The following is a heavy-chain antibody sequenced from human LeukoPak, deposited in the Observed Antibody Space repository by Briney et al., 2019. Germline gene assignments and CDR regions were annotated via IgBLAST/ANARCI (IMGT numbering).Heavy chain of an antibody. CDR2: INPNSGGT. CDR3: ASFEVQLITVVAASQDY. D-gene: IGHD2-15*01. V-gene: IGHV1-2*02. J-gene: IGHJ4*02. CDR1: GYTFTGYY. Sequence: SVKVSCKASGYTFTGYYMHWVRQAPGQGLEWMGWINPNSGGTNYAQKFQGRVAMTRDTSISTAYMELSRLRSDDTAVYYCASFEVQLITVVAASQDYWGQGTLVTVSS.